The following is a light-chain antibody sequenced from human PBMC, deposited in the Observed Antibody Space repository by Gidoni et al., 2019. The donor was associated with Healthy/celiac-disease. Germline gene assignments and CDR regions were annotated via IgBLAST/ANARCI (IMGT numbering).Light chain of an antibody. V-gene: IGKV3-15*01. CDR2: GAS. CDR3: QQHNNWPPGIT. Sequence: EIVVTQSTATLSVSPGERATLSCRASQSVSSNFAWYQQKTGPAPRRLLYGASTRATGLPPGFIGSGSGTEFTLTTVSLQSEDVAVDYCQQHNNWPPGITFGQGTRLEIK. CDR1: QSVSSN. J-gene: IGKJ5*01.